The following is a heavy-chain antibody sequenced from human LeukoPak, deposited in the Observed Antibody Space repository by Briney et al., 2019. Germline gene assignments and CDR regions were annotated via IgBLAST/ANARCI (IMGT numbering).Heavy chain of an antibody. CDR2: IKQDETEK. Sequence: GESLRLSCTASGFTFSNFWMGWVRQAPGKGLEWVANIKQDETEKFYLGSVKGRFTISRDNFKNTLYPQMNSLRAEDTALYYCARKLWHRNDCWGQGTLVTVSS. CDR1: GFTFSNFW. CDR3: ARKLWHRNDC. V-gene: IGHV3-7*03. D-gene: IGHD3-16*01. J-gene: IGHJ4*02.